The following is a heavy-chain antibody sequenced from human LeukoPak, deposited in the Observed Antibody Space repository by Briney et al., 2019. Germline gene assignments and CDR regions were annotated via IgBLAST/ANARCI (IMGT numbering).Heavy chain of an antibody. CDR3: ARSSIVATGIDY. CDR1: GGSISSSSYY. CDR2: IYYSGST. J-gene: IGHJ4*02. V-gene: IGHV4-39*01. Sequence: SETLSLTCTVSGGSISSSSYYWGWIRQPPGKGLEWIGSIYYSGSTYYNPSLKSRVTISVDTSKNQFSLKLSSVTAADTAVYYCARSSIVATGIDYWGQGTLVTVSS. D-gene: IGHD5-12*01.